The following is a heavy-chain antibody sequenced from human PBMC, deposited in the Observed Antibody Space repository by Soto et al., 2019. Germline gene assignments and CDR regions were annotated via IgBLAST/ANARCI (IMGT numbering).Heavy chain of an antibody. CDR1: GFTVSSNY. D-gene: IGHD6-19*01. Sequence: EVQLVESGGGLVQPGGSLRLSCAASGFTVSSNYMSWVRQAPGKGLEWVSVIYSGGSTYYADSVKARFSISRHNSKNTLYLHVNSLRAEATVVYYCAFSSGWTRFGMDVWGQGTTVVVSS. V-gene: IGHV3-53*04. J-gene: IGHJ6*02. CDR2: IYSGGST. CDR3: AFSSGWTRFGMDV.